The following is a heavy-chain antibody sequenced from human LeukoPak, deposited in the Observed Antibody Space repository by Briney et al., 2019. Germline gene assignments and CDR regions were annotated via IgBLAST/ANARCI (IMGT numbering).Heavy chain of an antibody. CDR1: GYSLTKLS. Sequence: ASVKVSCKVSGYSLTKLSMHWVRQAPGKGREWMGGFDPGNGETIFTKNFQGRVTMTDDTSTDTAYMELSSLRSEDTAVYYCTGGTFYRLLDYWGQGPLVTVSS. J-gene: IGHJ4*02. CDR3: TGGTFYRLLDY. V-gene: IGHV1-24*01. D-gene: IGHD2/OR15-2a*01. CDR2: FDPGNGET.